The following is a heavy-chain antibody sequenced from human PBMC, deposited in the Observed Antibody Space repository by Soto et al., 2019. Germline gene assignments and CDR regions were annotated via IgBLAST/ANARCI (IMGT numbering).Heavy chain of an antibody. J-gene: IGHJ4*02. D-gene: IGHD5-18*01. CDR1: GGSVSSGSYY. Sequence: SETLSLTCTVSGGSVSSGSYYWSWIRQPPGKGLEWIGYIYYSGSTNYNPSLKSRVTISVDTSKNQFSLKLSSVTAADTAVYYWARRAGYSYPLVYWPPETLLTVSS. CDR2: IYYSGST. CDR3: ARRAGYSYPLVY. V-gene: IGHV4-61*01.